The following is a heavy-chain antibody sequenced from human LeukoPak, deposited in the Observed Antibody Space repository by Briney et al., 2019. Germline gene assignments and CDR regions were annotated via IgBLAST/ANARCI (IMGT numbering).Heavy chain of an antibody. J-gene: IGHJ4*02. CDR1: DGPLSHYY. Sequence: SETLSLTCSVSDGPLSHYYWSWIRQPPGKGLEWVGFIYYSGSTNYNPSPKSRVTISVDTSMNRFSLKLTSVTPADTAVYYCARVRAHFSGWHFDYWGQGALVTVSA. CDR2: IYYSGST. CDR3: ARVRAHFSGWHFDY. D-gene: IGHD6-19*01. V-gene: IGHV4-59*01.